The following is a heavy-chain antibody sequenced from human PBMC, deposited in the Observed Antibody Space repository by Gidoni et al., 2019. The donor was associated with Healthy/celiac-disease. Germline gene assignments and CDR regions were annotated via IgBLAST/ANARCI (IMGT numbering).Heavy chain of an antibody. CDR2: IYYSGST. Sequence: QLQLQESGPGLVKPSETLSLTCTVSGGSISSSSYYWGWIRQPPGKWLEWIGSIYYSGSTYYNPSLKSRVTISVDTSKNQFSLKLSSVTAADTAVYYCARHSDGYDYGEHWYFDLWGRGTLVTVSS. CDR1: GGSISSSSYY. D-gene: IGHD4-17*01. V-gene: IGHV4-39*01. CDR3: ARHSDGYDYGEHWYFDL. J-gene: IGHJ2*01.